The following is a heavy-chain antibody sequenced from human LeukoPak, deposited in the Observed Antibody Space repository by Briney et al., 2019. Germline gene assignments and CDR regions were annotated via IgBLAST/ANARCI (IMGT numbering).Heavy chain of an antibody. D-gene: IGHD3-3*01. CDR3: AKGTPLEWLSDY. Sequence: GWSLRLSCAASGFTFDDYAMHWVRQAPGKGLEWVSLMSGDGGSTYYADSVKGRFTISRDNSKNSLYLQMNSLRTEDTALYYCAKGTPLEWLSDYWGQGTLVTVSS. J-gene: IGHJ4*02. CDR1: GFTFDDYA. V-gene: IGHV3-43*02. CDR2: MSGDGGST.